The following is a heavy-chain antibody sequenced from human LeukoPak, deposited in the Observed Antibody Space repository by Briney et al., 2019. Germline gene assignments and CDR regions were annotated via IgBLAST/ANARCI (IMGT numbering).Heavy chain of an antibody. CDR3: ARSISGFGE. D-gene: IGHD1-20*01. CDR1: GFTFSNYA. Sequence: GGSVRLSCSASGFTFSNYAMTWVRQAPGKGLEWVSTLSATGVSTFYADSVKGRFTISRDNSKNTLFLQVSSLRAEDTAIYYCARSISGFGEWGQADLVTVSS. V-gene: IGHV3-23*01. CDR2: LSATGVST. J-gene: IGHJ4*02.